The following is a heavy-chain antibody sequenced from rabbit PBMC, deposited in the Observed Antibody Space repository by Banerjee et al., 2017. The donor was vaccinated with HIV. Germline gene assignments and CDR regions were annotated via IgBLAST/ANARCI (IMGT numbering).Heavy chain of an antibody. CDR2: IYIGDGNT. CDR3: ARDLSGVIGWNFNL. D-gene: IGHD1-1*01. CDR1: GFSFNNKYV. V-gene: IGHV1S45*01. Sequence: QEQLEESGGDLVKPEGSLTLTCTASGFSFNNKYVMCWVRQAPGKGLEWIACIYIGDGNTYYASWAKGRFTISRENTQNTVSLKMTSLTAADTATYFCARDLSGVIGWNFNLWGPGTLVTVS. J-gene: IGHJ4*01.